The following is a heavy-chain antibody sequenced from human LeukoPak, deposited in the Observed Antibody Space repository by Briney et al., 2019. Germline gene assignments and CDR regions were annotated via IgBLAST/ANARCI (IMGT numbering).Heavy chain of an antibody. CDR3: ARVRLGYYYDSSGYHPDY. V-gene: IGHV1-18*01. Sequence: ASVKVSCKASGYNFSIFGISWVRQAPGQGLEWMGWINSYNGNTKNAQKLQGRVTMTTDTSTSTAYMELRSLRSDDTAVYYCARVRLGYYYDSSGYHPDYWGQGTLVTVSS. CDR2: INSYNGNT. J-gene: IGHJ4*02. D-gene: IGHD3-22*01. CDR1: GYNFSIFG.